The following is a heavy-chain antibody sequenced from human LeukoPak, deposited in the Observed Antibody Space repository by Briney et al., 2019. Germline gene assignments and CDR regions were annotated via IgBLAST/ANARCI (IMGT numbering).Heavy chain of an antibody. D-gene: IGHD3-3*01. CDR2: LYYSGDT. CDR1: GGSISNYY. CDR3: ASSHPLGSNNDYYTPFDY. Sequence: SETLSLTCTVSGGSISNYYWSWIRQPPGKGLEWIGYLYYSGDTNYNPSLKSRVTISVDTSKNQFSLSLSSATAADTAVYYCASSHPLGSNNDYYTPFDYWGQGTRVTVSS. V-gene: IGHV4-59*01. J-gene: IGHJ4*02.